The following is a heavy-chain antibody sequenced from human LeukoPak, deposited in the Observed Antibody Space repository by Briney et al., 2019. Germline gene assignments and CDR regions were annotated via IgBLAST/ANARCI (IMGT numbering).Heavy chain of an antibody. V-gene: IGHV1-18*01. CDR1: GYTFTSSA. CDR2: ISAYNGNT. D-gene: IGHD3-22*01. Sequence: GASVKVSCKASGYTFTSSAMHWVRQAPGQGLEWMGWISAYNGNTNYAQKLQGRVTMTTDTSTSTAYMELRSLRSDDTAVYYCARETKRRWYYYDSSGYPDYWGQGTLVTVSS. J-gene: IGHJ4*02. CDR3: ARETKRRWYYYDSSGYPDY.